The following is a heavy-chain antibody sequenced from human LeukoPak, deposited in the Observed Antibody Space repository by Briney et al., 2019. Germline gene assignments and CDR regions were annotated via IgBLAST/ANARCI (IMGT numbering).Heavy chain of an antibody. CDR3: ARVRGGIAARPVDY. V-gene: IGHV3-30-3*01. CDR2: ISYDGSNK. Sequence: GRSLRLSCAASGFTFSSYAMHWVRQAPGKGLEWVAVISYDGSNKYYADSVKGRFTISRDNSKNTLYLQMNSLRAEDTAVYYCARVRGGIAARPVDYWGQGTLVTVSS. CDR1: GFTFSSYA. D-gene: IGHD6-6*01. J-gene: IGHJ4*02.